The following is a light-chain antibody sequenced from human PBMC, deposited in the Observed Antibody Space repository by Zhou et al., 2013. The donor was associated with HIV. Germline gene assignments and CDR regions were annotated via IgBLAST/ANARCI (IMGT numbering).Light chain of an antibody. Sequence: EIVLTQSPGTLSLSPGERATLSCRASHTVTSNYLAWYQHKPGQGPKVLIFGASTRANGIPGRFSGSGSGTDFTLTISRLEPEDCAVYYCQQYGTSPFTFGGGTKVEIK. CDR3: QQYGTSPFT. J-gene: IGKJ4*01. CDR2: GAS. CDR1: HTVTSNY. V-gene: IGKV3-20*01.